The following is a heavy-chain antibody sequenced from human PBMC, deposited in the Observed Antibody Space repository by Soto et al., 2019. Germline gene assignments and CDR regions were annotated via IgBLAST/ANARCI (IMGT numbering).Heavy chain of an antibody. Sequence: PGGSLRLSCAASGFTLNSFFMHWVRQVPGKGLMWVSRINNDGSEKYYVDSVRGRFTISRDNAKNSLYLQMNSLRAEDTAVYYCAREQVDSSSWYPSHYFDYWGQGTLVTVSS. J-gene: IGHJ4*02. CDR1: GFTLNSFF. D-gene: IGHD6-13*01. CDR2: INNDGSEK. V-gene: IGHV3-7*01. CDR3: AREQVDSSSWYPSHYFDY.